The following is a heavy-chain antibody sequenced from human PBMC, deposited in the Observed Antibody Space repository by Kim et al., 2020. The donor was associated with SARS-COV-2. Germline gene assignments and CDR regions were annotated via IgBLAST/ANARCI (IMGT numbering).Heavy chain of an antibody. CDR3: ARLTYGSGTYWGSPLVFHFDY. V-gene: IGHV4-39*01. CDR1: GGSISSTTYY. Sequence: SETLSLTCTVSGGSISSTTYYWGWIRQPPGKGLEWIGSIHYSGTTYQKPSLQSRLTVSVDTSKNQFSLKLSSVTAADTAVYYCARLTYGSGTYWGSPLVFHFDYWGQGILVIVSS. CDR2: IHYSGTT. J-gene: IGHJ4*02. D-gene: IGHD3-10*01.